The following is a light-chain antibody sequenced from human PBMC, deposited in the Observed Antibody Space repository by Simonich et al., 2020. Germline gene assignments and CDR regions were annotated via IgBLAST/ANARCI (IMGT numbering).Light chain of an antibody. Sequence: DIVMTQTPLSLSVTPGQPASISCKSSQSLLHSDGKTYLYWYLQKPGQSPQLLIYEVSNRVSGVPGRFSGSGSGTDFTLKISRVEAEDVGVYYCMQSIQLPLFTFGPGTKVDIK. CDR1: QSLLHSDGKTY. CDR2: EVS. CDR3: MQSIQLPLFT. V-gene: IGKV2D-29*02. J-gene: IGKJ3*01.